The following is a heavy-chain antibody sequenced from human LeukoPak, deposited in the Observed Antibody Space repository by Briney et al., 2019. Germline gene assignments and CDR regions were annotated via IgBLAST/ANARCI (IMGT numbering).Heavy chain of an antibody. D-gene: IGHD3-22*01. J-gene: IGHJ4*02. CDR3: ARDGYIGTMIVVANFDY. Sequence: ASVKVSCKASGYTFTSYGISWVRQAPGQGLEWMGWISAYNGNTNYAQELQGRVTMTTDTSTSTAYMELRSLRSDDTAVYYCARDGYIGTMIVVANFDYWGQGTLVTVSS. V-gene: IGHV1-18*01. CDR2: ISAYNGNT. CDR1: GYTFTSYG.